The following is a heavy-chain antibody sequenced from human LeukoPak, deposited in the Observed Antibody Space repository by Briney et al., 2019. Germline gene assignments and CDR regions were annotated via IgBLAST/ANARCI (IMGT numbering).Heavy chain of an antibody. V-gene: IGHV3-23*01. CDR1: GFTFNSFA. CDR3: AKSLGVGGYTRYKGFDQ. CDR2: ISGSDGSS. J-gene: IGHJ4*02. D-gene: IGHD3-16*02. Sequence: PGGSLRLSCAASGFTFNSFAMNWVRQAPGKGLEWVSSISGSDGSSHYADFVKGRFIISRDNSKNTLHLQMNSLRAEDTAVYYCAKSLGVGGYTRYKGFDQWGQGTLVTVSS.